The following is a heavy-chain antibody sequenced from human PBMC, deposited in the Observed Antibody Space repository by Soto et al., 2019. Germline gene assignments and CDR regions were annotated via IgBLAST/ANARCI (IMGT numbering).Heavy chain of an antibody. J-gene: IGHJ6*02. Sequence: GESLKISCKGSGYSFTSYWISWVRQMPGKGLEWMGRIDPSDSYTNYSPSFQGHVTISADKSISTAYLQWSSLKASDTAMYYCARQQSSGYDSHYYYGMDVWGQGTTVTVSS. V-gene: IGHV5-10-1*01. CDR3: ARQQSSGYDSHYYYGMDV. CDR2: IDPSDSYT. CDR1: GYSFTSYW. D-gene: IGHD5-12*01.